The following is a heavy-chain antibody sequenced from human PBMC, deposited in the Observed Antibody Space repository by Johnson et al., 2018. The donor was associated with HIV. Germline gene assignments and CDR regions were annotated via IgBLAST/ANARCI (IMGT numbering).Heavy chain of an antibody. D-gene: IGHD5-18*01. J-gene: IGHJ3*02. CDR1: GFTFSSYG. CDR2: IRYDGSNK. CDR3: VRSIQLWLPGAFDI. V-gene: IGHV3-30*02. Sequence: QMQLVESGGGVVQPGGSLTLSCAASGFTFSSYGMHWVRQAPGKGLEWVAFIRYDGSNKYYADSVKGRFTISRDNAKNSLYLQMNSLRAEDTAVYYCVRSIQLWLPGAFDIWGQGTMVTVSS.